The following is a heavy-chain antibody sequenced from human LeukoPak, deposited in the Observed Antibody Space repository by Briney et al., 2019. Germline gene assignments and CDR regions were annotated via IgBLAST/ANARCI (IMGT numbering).Heavy chain of an antibody. J-gene: IGHJ6*02. CDR2: IKQDGSDK. Sequence: GGSLRLSCAASGFTFSSYWMSWVRQAPGKGLEWVANIKQDGSDKYYVDSVKGRFTISRDNAKNSLYLQMNSLRAEDTALYYCGKDVLAGGLDVWGQGTTVTVFS. CDR1: GFTFSSYW. V-gene: IGHV3-7*03. CDR3: GKDVLAGGLDV.